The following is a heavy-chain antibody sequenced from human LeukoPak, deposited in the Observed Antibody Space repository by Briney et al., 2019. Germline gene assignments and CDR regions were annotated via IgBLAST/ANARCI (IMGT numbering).Heavy chain of an antibody. Sequence: SETLSLTCTVSGVSISSSSYYWGWIRQPPGKGLGWIGSIYYSGSTYYNPSLKSRVTISVDTSKNQFSLKLSSVTAADTAVYYCARQEEFDFWSGYQGYFDYWGQGTLVTVSS. CDR3: ARQEEFDFWSGYQGYFDY. CDR1: GVSISSSSYY. D-gene: IGHD3-3*01. CDR2: IYYSGST. V-gene: IGHV4-39*01. J-gene: IGHJ4*02.